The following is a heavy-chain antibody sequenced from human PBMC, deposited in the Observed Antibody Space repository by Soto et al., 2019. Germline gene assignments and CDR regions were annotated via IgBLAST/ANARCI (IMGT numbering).Heavy chain of an antibody. CDR3: ATRITVFGLLILPFDP. CDR1: GGSVNGYY. V-gene: IGHV4-34*01. D-gene: IGHD3-3*01. J-gene: IGHJ5*02. CDR2: INHTGGT. Sequence: SETLSLTCAVYGGSVNGYYWNWIRQPPGKGLEWIGEINHTGGTHHNPSLKSRVTMSVDTSKNQFSLRLSSVTAADTAIYYCATRITVFGLLILPFDPWGQGTQVTVSS.